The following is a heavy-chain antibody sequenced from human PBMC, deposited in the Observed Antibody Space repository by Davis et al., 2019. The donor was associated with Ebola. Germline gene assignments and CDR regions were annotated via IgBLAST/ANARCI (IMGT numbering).Heavy chain of an antibody. CDR3: ASTVAGYYYGMDV. Sequence: PGGSLRLSCAASGFTFSSYSMNWVRQAPGKGLEWVSYISSSSSTIYYADSVKGRFTISRDNAKNSLYLQMNSLRDEDTAVYYCASTVAGYYYGMDVWGQGTLVTVSS. CDR1: GFTFSSYS. V-gene: IGHV3-48*02. J-gene: IGHJ6*02. D-gene: IGHD6-19*01. CDR2: ISSSSSTI.